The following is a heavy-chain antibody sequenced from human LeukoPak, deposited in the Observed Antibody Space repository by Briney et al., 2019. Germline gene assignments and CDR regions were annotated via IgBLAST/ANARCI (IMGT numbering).Heavy chain of an antibody. CDR1: GFTFSSYA. Sequence: KAGGSLRLSCAASGFTFSSYAMSWVRQAPGKGLEWVAVISYDGSNKYYADSVKGRFTISRDNSKNTLYLQMYSLRAEDTAVYYCARDPYYYDSSGYPYYFDYWGQGTLVTVSS. CDR3: ARDPYYYDSSGYPYYFDY. J-gene: IGHJ4*02. V-gene: IGHV3-30-3*01. D-gene: IGHD3-22*01. CDR2: ISYDGSNK.